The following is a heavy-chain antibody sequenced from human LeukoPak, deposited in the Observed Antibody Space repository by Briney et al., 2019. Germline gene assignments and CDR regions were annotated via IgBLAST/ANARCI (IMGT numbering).Heavy chain of an antibody. CDR2: INPSGGST. CDR1: GYTFTGYY. D-gene: IGHD3-3*01. J-gene: IGHJ5*02. CDR3: ARGPPFRFLEWSTPNWFDP. Sequence: ASVKVSCKASGYTFTGYYMHWVRQAPGQGLEWMGIINPSGGSTSYAQKFQGRVTMTRDTSTSTVYMELSSLRSEDTAVYYCARGPPFRFLEWSTPNWFDPWGQGTLVTVSS. V-gene: IGHV1-46*01.